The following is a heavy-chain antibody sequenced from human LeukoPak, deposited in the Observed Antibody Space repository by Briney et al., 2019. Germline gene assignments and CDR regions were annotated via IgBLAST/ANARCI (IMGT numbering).Heavy chain of an antibody. CDR1: GGSISFYY. V-gene: IGHV4-59*01. CDR3: ARRPRGDYYDSSGYNYYGMDV. J-gene: IGHJ6*02. CDR2: IYHSGST. D-gene: IGHD3-22*01. Sequence: SETLSLTCTVSGGSISFYYWSWIRQPPGKGLEWIGYIYHSGSTNYNPSLKSRVTLSIDTSKNQFSLQLSSVTAADTAVYYCARRPRGDYYDSSGYNYYGMDVWGQGTTVTVSS.